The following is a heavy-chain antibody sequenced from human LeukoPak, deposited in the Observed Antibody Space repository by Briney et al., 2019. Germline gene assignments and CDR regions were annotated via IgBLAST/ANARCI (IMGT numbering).Heavy chain of an antibody. J-gene: IGHJ5*02. V-gene: IGHV1-2*02. CDR1: VYTFTGYY. CDR3: ARGPERGNWFDP. Sequence: ASVKVSCKASVYTFTGYYMHWVRQAPGQGLEWMGWINPNSGGTNYAQKFQGRVTMTRDTSISTAYMELSRLRSDDTAVYYCARGPERGNWFDPWGQGTLVTVSS. CDR2: INPNSGGT.